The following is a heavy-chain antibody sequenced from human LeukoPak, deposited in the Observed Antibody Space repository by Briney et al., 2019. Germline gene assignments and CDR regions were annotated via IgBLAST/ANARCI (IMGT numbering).Heavy chain of an antibody. D-gene: IGHD4-11*01. Sequence: GGSLRLSCAASGFTFSNYNMNWVRQAPGKGLEWVSSISSSSSFIYYADSVKGRFTISRDNAKNSLYMQINRLRAEDTAVYYCTRDTHFFMTTTIDYWGQGTLVTVSS. J-gene: IGHJ4*02. V-gene: IGHV3-21*01. CDR1: GFTFSNYN. CDR2: ISSSSSFI. CDR3: TRDTHFFMTTTIDY.